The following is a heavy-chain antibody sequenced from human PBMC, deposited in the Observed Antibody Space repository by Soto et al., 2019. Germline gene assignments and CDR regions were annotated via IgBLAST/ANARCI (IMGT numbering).Heavy chain of an antibody. CDR2: VSAANGYT. V-gene: IGHV1-18*01. D-gene: IGHD6-19*01. CDR1: GFIFTNYG. Sequence: QVQLVQSGPEMKQPGASVKVSCKGSGFIFTNYGFNWVRQAPGQGLEWVGWVSAANGYTRSAQKFQDRLIMTTDSSTNTAYMERRGLGPDDTALCYCAKGRSIAVPEGSWGQGTLVTVSS. CDR3: AKGRSIAVPEGS. J-gene: IGHJ5*02.